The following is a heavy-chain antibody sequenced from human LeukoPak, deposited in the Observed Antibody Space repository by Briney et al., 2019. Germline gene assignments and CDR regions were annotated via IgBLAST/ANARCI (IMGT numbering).Heavy chain of an antibody. Sequence: ASVKVSCKASGYTFTSYGISWVRQAPGQGLEWMGWISAYNGNTNYAQKLQGRVTMTTDISTSTAYMELRSLRSDDTAVYYCAREQVDIVTTPLGVYGMDVWGQGTTVTVSS. CDR1: GYTFTSYG. J-gene: IGHJ6*02. V-gene: IGHV1-18*01. CDR3: AREQVDIVTTPLGVYGMDV. D-gene: IGHD5-12*01. CDR2: ISAYNGNT.